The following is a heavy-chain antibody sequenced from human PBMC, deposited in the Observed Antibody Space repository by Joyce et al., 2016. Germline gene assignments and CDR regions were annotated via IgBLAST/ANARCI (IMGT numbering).Heavy chain of an antibody. Sequence: EVQLVQSGAEVKKPGESLKISCKGSGYNFTTYLSGWVRQMPGKGLEWMGIIYPGDSDTRYSPSFQGQVTISDDTSISTAYLQWSSLKASDTAMYYCARRYYYDSSGYLFDYWGQGTLVTVSS. V-gene: IGHV5-51*03. J-gene: IGHJ4*02. CDR2: IYPGDSDT. D-gene: IGHD3-22*01. CDR3: ARRYYYDSSGYLFDY. CDR1: GYNFTTYL.